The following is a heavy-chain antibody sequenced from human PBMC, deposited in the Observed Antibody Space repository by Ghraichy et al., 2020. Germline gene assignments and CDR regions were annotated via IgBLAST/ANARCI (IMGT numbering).Heavy chain of an antibody. V-gene: IGHV4-59*01. CDR3: ARESVRASTQLFDL. J-gene: IGHJ2*01. CDR1: GGSISGYW. D-gene: IGHD3-16*01. CDR2: ISYSGKT. Sequence: SETLSLTCTVSGGSISGYWWSWIRQPPGKGLEWIGYISYSGKTNYNPSLKSRVTISVDTSKNQLSLKLMSVTAADTAVYYCARESVRASTQLFDLWGRGTLFNVSS.